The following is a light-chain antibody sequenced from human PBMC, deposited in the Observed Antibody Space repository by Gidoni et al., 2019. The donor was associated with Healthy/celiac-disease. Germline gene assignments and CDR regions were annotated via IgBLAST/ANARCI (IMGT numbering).Light chain of an antibody. CDR1: QSISSY. CDR3: QQSYSTPH. Sequence: IQMSQSPSSLSASVGDRVTITCRASQSISSYLTWYQQTPGKAPKLLIYAASSLHSGAPSRFSGSGAGTDFTLTISSLQPEDFATYYCQQSYSTPHFGQGTKLEIK. J-gene: IGKJ2*01. CDR2: AAS. V-gene: IGKV1-39*01.